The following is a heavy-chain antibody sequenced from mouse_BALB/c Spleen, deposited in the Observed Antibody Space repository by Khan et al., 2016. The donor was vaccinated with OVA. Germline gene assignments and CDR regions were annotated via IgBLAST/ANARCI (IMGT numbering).Heavy chain of an antibody. D-gene: IGHD2-1*01. V-gene: IGHV1-54*01. CDR3: ARGGYGTLAY. J-gene: IGHJ3*01. CDR1: GYAFTNYL. CDR2: INPGRGGT. Sequence: QVQLQQPGAGLVRPGTSVQVSCKASGYAFTNYLIEWVKQRPGQGLEWIGMINPGRGGTNYNEKFKGKATLTADKSSSTAYMQLSSLTSDDSAVYFCARGGYGTLAYWGQGTLVTVSA.